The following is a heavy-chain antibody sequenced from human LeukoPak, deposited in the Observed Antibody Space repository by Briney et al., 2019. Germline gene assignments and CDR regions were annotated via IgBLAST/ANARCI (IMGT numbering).Heavy chain of an antibody. CDR3: VRGGIAVAGGTSSYYYYGMDV. V-gene: IGHV1-69*01. Sequence: SETVSYKSSDRTFTIYGIRWVRQAPGQGRGWRGGIITTFVTANYSQKFQGRVTITAHESPSTAYMELSSLSPEDTAVYHCVRGGIAVAGGTSSYYYYGMDVWGQGTTVTVYS. CDR2: IITTFVTA. J-gene: IGHJ6*02. D-gene: IGHD6-19*01. CDR1: DRTFTIYG.